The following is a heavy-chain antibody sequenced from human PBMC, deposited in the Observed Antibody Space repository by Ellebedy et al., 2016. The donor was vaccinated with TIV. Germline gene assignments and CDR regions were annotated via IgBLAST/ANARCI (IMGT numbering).Heavy chain of an antibody. V-gene: IGHV3-7*01. CDR3: ARNWYVDY. D-gene: IGHD1-1*01. CDR2: IKQDGSEK. CDR1: GFTFSSYW. Sequence: PGGSLTLSCAVSGFTFSSYWMSWVRQAPGKGLEWVANIKQDGSEKYYVDSVKGRFTISRDNAKNSLYLQMNSLRAEDTAVYYCARNWYVDYWGQGTLVTVSS. J-gene: IGHJ4*02.